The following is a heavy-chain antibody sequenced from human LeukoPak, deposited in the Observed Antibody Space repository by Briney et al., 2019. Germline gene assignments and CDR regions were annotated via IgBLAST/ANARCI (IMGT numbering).Heavy chain of an antibody. J-gene: IGHJ4*02. V-gene: IGHV3-21*01. Sequence: GGSLRLSCAASGFTFSSYSMNWVRQAPGKGLEWVSSISSSSSYIYYADSVKGRFTISRDNAKNSLYLQMNSLRAEDTAVYYCARGAITFGGVIDRLDYWGQGTLVTVSS. CDR2: ISSSSSYI. CDR3: ARGAITFGGVIDRLDY. D-gene: IGHD3-16*02. CDR1: GFTFSSYS.